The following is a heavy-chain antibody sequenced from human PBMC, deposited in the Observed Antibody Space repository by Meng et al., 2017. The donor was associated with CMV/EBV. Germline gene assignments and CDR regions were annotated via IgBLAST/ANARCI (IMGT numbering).Heavy chain of an antibody. CDR1: GYTFTSYA. D-gene: IGHD3-3*01. J-gene: IGHJ6*02. V-gene: IGHV7-4-1*01. CDR3: ARDRDVLRFLEWLSPNYYYYGMDV. Sequence: ASVKVSCKASGYTFTSYAMNWVRQAPGQGLEWMGWINTNTGNPTYAQGFTGRFVFSLDTSVSTAYLQICSLKAGDTAVYYCARDRDVLRFLEWLSPNYYYYGMDVWGQGTTVTVSS. CDR2: INTNTGNP.